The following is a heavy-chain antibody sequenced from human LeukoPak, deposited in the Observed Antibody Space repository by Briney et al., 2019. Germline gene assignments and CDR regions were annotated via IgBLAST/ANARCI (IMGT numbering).Heavy chain of an antibody. CDR1: GGSISSYY. Sequence: PSETLSLTCTVSGGSISSYYWSWIRQPPGKGLEWIGSIYYSGATYYNPSLKSRVTLSVDTSKDQFSLRLSSVTAADTAVYYCGKNVYTSTQSGRVYYSGMDVWGQGTTVTVSS. J-gene: IGHJ6*02. CDR3: GKNVYTSTQSGRVYYSGMDV. CDR2: IYYSGAT. V-gene: IGHV4-59*05. D-gene: IGHD6-13*01.